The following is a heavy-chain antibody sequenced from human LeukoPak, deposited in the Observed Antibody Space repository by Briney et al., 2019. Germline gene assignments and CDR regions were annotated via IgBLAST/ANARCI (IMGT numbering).Heavy chain of an antibody. CDR3: PGDQWVNGLLTGYIV. CDR1: GGSFTGSY. Sequence: VASVKVSCKASGGSFTGSYFHWLRQAPGQGPEWLGWNNPDSGATEYAQKFPGPLTMTRAPSLSTAHMDLTRLRSAHPAIYSCPGDQWVNGLLTGYIVWGQGTMVTVSS. J-gene: IGHJ3*01. CDR2: NNPDSGAT. V-gene: IGHV1-2*02. D-gene: IGHD3-9*01.